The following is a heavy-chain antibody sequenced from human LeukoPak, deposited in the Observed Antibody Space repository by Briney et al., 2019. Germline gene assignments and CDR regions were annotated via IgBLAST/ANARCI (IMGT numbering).Heavy chain of an antibody. CDR2: ISSSSSTI. J-gene: IGHJ4*02. D-gene: IGHD1-1*01. CDR1: GFTFSSHS. V-gene: IGHV3-48*01. Sequence: GGSLRLSCAASGFTFSSHSMNWVRQAPGKGLEWVSYISSSSSTIYYADSVKGRFTISRDNAKNSLYLQMNSLRAEDTAVYYCARAPGYGAAYYFDYWGQGTLVTVSS. CDR3: ARAPGYGAAYYFDY.